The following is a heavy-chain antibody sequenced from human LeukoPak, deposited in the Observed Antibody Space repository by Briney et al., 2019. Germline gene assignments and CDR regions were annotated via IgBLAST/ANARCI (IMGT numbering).Heavy chain of an antibody. Sequence: PSETQSLTCTVSGGSISSYYWSWIRQPAGKGLEWIGRIYTSGSTNYNPSLKSRVTMSVDTSKNQFSLKLSSVTAADTAVYYCAREIMITFGGVIVSVFDYWGQGTLVTVSS. CDR1: GGSISSYY. CDR3: AREIMITFGGVIVSVFDY. D-gene: IGHD3-16*02. CDR2: IYTSGST. V-gene: IGHV4-4*07. J-gene: IGHJ4*02.